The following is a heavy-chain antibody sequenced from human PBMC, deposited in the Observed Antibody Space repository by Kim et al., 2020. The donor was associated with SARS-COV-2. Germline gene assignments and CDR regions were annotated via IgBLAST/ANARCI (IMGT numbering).Heavy chain of an antibody. V-gene: IGHV3-30*18. CDR2: ISYDGGGK. CDR3: AKGSHGSGSYSPPPFDN. J-gene: IGHJ4*02. Sequence: GGSLRLSCLASGFTFSNYGMHWVRQAPGKGLEWVAVISYDGGGKYYADSVKGRLTISRDNSKNTVYLQMNSLSSEDTAFYYCAKGSHGSGSYSPPPFDNWGQGTLVTVSS. D-gene: IGHD3-10*01. CDR1: GFTFSNYG.